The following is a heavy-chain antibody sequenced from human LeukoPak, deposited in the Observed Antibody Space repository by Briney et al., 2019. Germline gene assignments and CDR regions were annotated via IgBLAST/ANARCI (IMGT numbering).Heavy chain of an antibody. CDR2: IRTSATII. D-gene: IGHD6-13*01. J-gene: IGHJ4*02. V-gene: IGHV3-48*03. Sequence: GGSLRLSCEVSGFTFSNYDMNWVRQAPGKWLEWISYIRTSATIIYYADSVRDRFTVSRDNAKNLLYLQMNSLRVEDTAVYYCARDGDSSSYYGDFDYWGQGTLVTVSS. CDR3: ARDGDSSSYYGDFDY. CDR1: GFTFSNYD.